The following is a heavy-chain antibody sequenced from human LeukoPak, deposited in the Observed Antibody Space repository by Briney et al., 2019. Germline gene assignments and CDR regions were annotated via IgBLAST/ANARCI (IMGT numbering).Heavy chain of an antibody. CDR1: GGSFSGYY. Sequence: SETLSLTCAVYGGSFSGYYWSWLRQPPGKGLEGIGEINHSGSTNYNPSLKSRVTISVDTSKNQFSLKLSSVTAADTAVYYCARRTRGYSYGFLWFDPWGQGTLVTVSS. CDR3: ARRTRGYSYGFLWFDP. CDR2: INHSGST. D-gene: IGHD5-18*01. J-gene: IGHJ5*02. V-gene: IGHV4-34*01.